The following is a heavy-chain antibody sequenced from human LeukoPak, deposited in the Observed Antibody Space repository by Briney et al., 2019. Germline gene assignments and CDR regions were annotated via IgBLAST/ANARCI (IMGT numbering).Heavy chain of an antibody. CDR3: ARGSRDLYYYDSSGYQQFDY. Sequence: GESLKISCKGSGYSFTSYWIGWVRQMPGKGLEWMGIIYPGDSDTRYSPSFQGQVTISADKSISTAYLQWSSLKASDTAMYYCARGSRDLYYYDSSGYQQFDYWGQGTLVTVSS. CDR2: IYPGDSDT. J-gene: IGHJ4*02. D-gene: IGHD3-22*01. CDR1: GYSFTSYW. V-gene: IGHV5-51*01.